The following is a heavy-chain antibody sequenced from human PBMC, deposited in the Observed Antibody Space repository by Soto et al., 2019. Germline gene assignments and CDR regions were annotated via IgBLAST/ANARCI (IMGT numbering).Heavy chain of an antibody. J-gene: IGHJ6*02. V-gene: IGHV1-3*01. D-gene: IGHD6-13*01. CDR3: ARGIAAAAARGMDV. CDR2: INAGNGNT. CDR1: GYTFTSYA. Sequence: ASVKVSCKASGYTFTSYAMHWVRQAPGQRLEWMGWINAGNGNTKYSQKFQGRVTITRDTSASTAYMELSRLRSDDTAVYYCARGIAAAAARGMDVWGQGTTVTVSS.